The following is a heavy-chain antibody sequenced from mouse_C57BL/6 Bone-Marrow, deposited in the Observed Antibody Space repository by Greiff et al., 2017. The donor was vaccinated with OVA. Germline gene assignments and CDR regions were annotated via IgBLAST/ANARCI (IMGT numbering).Heavy chain of an antibody. Sequence: EVKLMESGGDLVKPGGSLKLSCAASGFTFSGYGMSWVRQTPDKRLEWVATISSGGSYTYYPASVKGRFTISRDNAKNTLYLQMSSLKSEDTAMYYCARDPYWGQGTTLTVSS. CDR3: ARDPY. CDR1: GFTFSGYG. J-gene: IGHJ2*01. CDR2: ISSGGSYT. V-gene: IGHV5-6*01.